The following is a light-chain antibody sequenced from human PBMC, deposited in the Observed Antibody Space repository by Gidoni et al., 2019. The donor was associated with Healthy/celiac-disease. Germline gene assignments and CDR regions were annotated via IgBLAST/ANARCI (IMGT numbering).Light chain of an antibody. J-gene: IGKJ4*01. CDR2: DAS. CDR1: QSVSSY. V-gene: IGKV3-11*01. Sequence: EIVLTQSPATLSLSPGERSTLSCRASQSVSSYLAWYQQKPGQAPRLLIYDASNRATGTPARFSGSGSGTDFTITISSLEPEDFAVYYCQQRINWPLTFGGGTKVEIK. CDR3: QQRINWPLT.